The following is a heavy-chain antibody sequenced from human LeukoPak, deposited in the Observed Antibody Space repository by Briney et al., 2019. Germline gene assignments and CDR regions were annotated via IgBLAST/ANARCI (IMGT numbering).Heavy chain of an antibody. CDR1: GFTFSSYA. V-gene: IGHV3-23*01. J-gene: IGHJ4*02. CDR2: ISGSGAST. Sequence: PGGSLRLSCAASGFTFSSYAMSWVRQAPGKGLEWVSVISGSGASTYYADSVKGRFTISRDNSKNTLYLQMNSLRAEDTAVYYCAKPYYGSGNYPYDYWGQGTLVTVSS. D-gene: IGHD3-10*01. CDR3: AKPYYGSGNYPYDY.